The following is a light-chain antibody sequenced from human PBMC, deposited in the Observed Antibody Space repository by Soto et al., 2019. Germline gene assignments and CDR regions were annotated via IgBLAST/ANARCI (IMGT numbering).Light chain of an antibody. CDR3: QQRSKSWT. Sequence: EIVLTQSPATLPLSPGESATLSCRASQSVSSYLAWYQQKPGQAPRLLIYDASTRATGIPARFSGSGSGTDFTLTISSLEPEDFAVYYCQQRSKSWTFGHVTKVEIK. J-gene: IGKJ1*01. CDR2: DAS. CDR1: QSVSSY. V-gene: IGKV3-11*01.